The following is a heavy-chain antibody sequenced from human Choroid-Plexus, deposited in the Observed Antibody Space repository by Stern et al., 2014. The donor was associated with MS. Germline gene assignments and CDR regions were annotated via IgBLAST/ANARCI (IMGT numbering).Heavy chain of an antibody. Sequence: VQLVESGGGVVQPGRPLRLSCVASGFTFGSCAMHWVRQAPGKGLEWVAVVSYDGSNKYYADSVKGRFTIFRDNSQNTLYMQMSSLRAEDTAVYYCAKDRQYLTYFFAHWGQGSLVTVSS. V-gene: IGHV3-30*18. D-gene: IGHD2/OR15-2a*01. J-gene: IGHJ5*02. CDR3: AKDRQYLTYFFAH. CDR1: GFTFGSCA. CDR2: VSYDGSNK.